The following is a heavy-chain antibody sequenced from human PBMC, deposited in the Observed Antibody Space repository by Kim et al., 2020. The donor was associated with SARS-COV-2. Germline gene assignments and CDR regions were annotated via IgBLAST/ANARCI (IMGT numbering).Heavy chain of an antibody. Sequence: SLKSRVTISVDTSKNQFSLKLSSVTAADTAVYYCARRLGSSGWYFDAFDIWGQGTMVTVSS. J-gene: IGHJ3*02. V-gene: IGHV4-59*08. CDR3: ARRLGSSGWYFDAFDI. D-gene: IGHD6-19*01.